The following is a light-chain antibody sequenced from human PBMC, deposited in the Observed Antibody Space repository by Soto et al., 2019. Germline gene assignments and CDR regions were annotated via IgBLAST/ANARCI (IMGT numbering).Light chain of an antibody. V-gene: IGKV3-20*01. J-gene: IGKJ4*01. Sequence: EIGMTQSPANLPVSPWERATLSCRASQGVSSYLAWYQQKPGQAPRLLIYGASSRATGIPARFSGSGSGTDFSLTISRLEPEDFAVYYCQQYDSSLLTFGGGTKVDIK. CDR2: GAS. CDR3: QQYDSSLLT. CDR1: QGVSSY.